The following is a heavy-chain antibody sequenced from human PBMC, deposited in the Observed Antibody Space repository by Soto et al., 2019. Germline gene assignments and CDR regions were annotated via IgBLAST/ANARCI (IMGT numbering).Heavy chain of an antibody. V-gene: IGHV1-69*13. Sequence: GASVKVSCKASGGTFSSYAISWVRQAPGQGLEWMGGIIPIFGTANYAQKFQGRVTITADESTSTAYMELSSLRSEDTAVYYCASQDIVVVVAPYQSPFDYWGQGTLVTVSS. CDR1: GGTFSSYA. J-gene: IGHJ4*02. CDR2: IIPIFGTA. D-gene: IGHD2-15*01. CDR3: ASQDIVVVVAPYQSPFDY.